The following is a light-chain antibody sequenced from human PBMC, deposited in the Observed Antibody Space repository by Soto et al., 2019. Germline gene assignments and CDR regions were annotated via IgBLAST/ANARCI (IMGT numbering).Light chain of an antibody. CDR2: GAS. V-gene: IGKV3-15*01. Sequence: EIVLTQSPATLSLSPGERATLSCRASQSVSTYLAWYQQRPGQAPRLLIYGASRRATGFPARFSGSGSGTDFTLTISSLQSEDFAVYYCQQYDNWPPYTFGQGTRLEIK. CDR1: QSVSTY. CDR3: QQYDNWPPYT. J-gene: IGKJ5*01.